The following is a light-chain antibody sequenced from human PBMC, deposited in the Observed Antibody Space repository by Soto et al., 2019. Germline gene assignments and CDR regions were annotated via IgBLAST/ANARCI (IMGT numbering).Light chain of an antibody. CDR2: DAS. CDR3: QQRSNWPPIT. V-gene: IGKV3D-20*02. CDR1: QSVSSSY. Sequence: EIVLTQSPGTLSLSPGERATLSCRASQSVSSSYLAWYQQQPGQAPRLLIYDASNRATGIPARFSGSGSGTDFTLTIRSLEPEDFAVYYCQQRSNWPPITFGQGTRREIK. J-gene: IGKJ5*01.